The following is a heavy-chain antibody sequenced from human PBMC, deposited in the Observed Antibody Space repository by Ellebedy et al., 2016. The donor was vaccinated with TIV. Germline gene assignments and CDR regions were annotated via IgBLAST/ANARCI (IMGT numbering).Heavy chain of an antibody. D-gene: IGHD6-19*01. Sequence: GESLKISCAASGFTFSNYWMSWVRQAPGKGLEWVANIKQDGSEKYYVDSVKGRFSLSRDNAKNSLYVQMNSLRDEDTAVYYCARDQWLGRAYYFDSWGQGTLVTVSS. CDR1: GFTFSNYW. CDR3: ARDQWLGRAYYFDS. V-gene: IGHV3-7*01. J-gene: IGHJ4*02. CDR2: IKQDGSEK.